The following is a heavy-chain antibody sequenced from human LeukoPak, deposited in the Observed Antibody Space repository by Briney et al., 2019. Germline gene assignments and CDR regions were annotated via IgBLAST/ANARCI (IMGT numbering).Heavy chain of an antibody. V-gene: IGHV3-23*01. CDR2: TSGSGGST. Sequence: GGSLRLSCAASGFTFSSYAMSWVRQAPGKGLEWVSATSGSGGSTYYADSVKGRFTISRDNSKKTLYLQMNSLRAEDTAVYYCAKGGVGWFDPWGQGTLVTVSS. CDR1: GFTFSSYA. J-gene: IGHJ5*02. D-gene: IGHD2-8*01. CDR3: AKGGVGWFDP.